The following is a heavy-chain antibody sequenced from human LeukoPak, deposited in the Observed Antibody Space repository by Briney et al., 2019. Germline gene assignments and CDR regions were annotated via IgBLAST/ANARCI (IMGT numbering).Heavy chain of an antibody. D-gene: IGHD4-23*01. Sequence: GESLKISCAASGFTGNWMQWVRQAPGKGLVWVSHINDAGSDTKYADSVKGRFTISRDNAKNTLYLQMNSLRAEDTAMCYCVREYCGQLYWGQGTRVTVYS. V-gene: IGHV3-74*01. J-gene: IGHJ4*02. CDR1: GFTGNW. CDR2: INDAGSDT. CDR3: VREYCGQLY.